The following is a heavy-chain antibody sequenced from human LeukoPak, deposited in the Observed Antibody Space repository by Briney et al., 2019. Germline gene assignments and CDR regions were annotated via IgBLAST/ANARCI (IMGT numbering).Heavy chain of an antibody. J-gene: IGHJ4*02. Sequence: GGSLRLSCTASGFTFSSYWMHWVRQVPGKGLVWVSRINTGGSSTTYADSVKGRFTISRDNAKNTLYLQMNSLRVEDAAVYYCARSNQADDYWGQGTLVTVSS. D-gene: IGHD4-11*01. CDR2: INTGGSST. CDR3: ARSNQADDY. V-gene: IGHV3-74*01. CDR1: GFTFSSYW.